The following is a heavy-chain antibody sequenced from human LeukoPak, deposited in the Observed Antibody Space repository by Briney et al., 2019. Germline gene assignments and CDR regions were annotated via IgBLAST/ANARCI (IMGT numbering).Heavy chain of an antibody. CDR3: ATVVTMVRGVTVSWWFDP. CDR1: GGSISRYC. CDR2: IYYSGST. D-gene: IGHD3-10*01. Sequence: SETLSLTCTGSGGSISRYCWSWIREPPGKGLEWIGYIYYSGSTNYNPFLKSRVTISVDTSKNQFSLKLSSVTAADKAVYYCATVVTMVRGVTVSWWFDPWGQGTLVTVSS. J-gene: IGHJ5*02. V-gene: IGHV4-59*01.